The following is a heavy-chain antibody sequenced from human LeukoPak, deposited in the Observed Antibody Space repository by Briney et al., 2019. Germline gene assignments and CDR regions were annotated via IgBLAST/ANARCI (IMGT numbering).Heavy chain of an antibody. D-gene: IGHD3-10*01. V-gene: IGHV3-20*04. CDR2: INWNGGST. CDR1: GFTFDDYG. J-gene: IGHJ4*02. Sequence: GGSLRLSCAASGFTFDDYGMSWVRQAPGKGLEWVSGINWNGGSTGYADSVKGRFTISRDNAKNSLYLQMNSLRAEDTALYYCARGVYGSGSYQLFDYWGQGTLVTVSS. CDR3: ARGVYGSGSYQLFDY.